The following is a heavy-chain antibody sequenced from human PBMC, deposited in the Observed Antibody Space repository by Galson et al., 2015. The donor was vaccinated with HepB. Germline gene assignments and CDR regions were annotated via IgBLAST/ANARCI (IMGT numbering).Heavy chain of an antibody. J-gene: IGHJ4*02. CDR3: ARDQGYSSGWLMKLIGALDY. CDR2: IWYDGSNK. Sequence: SLRLSCAASGFTFSSYGMHWVRQAPGKGLEWVAVIWYDGSNKYYADSVKGRFTISRDNSKNTLYLQMNSLRAEDTAVYYCARDQGYSSGWLMKLIGALDYWGQGTLVTVSS. CDR1: GFTFSSYG. V-gene: IGHV3-33*08. D-gene: IGHD6-19*01.